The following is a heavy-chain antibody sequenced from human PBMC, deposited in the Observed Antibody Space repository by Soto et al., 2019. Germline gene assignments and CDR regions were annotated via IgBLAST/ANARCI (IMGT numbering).Heavy chain of an antibody. CDR1: GYTFTGYS. J-gene: IGHJ3*02. CDR2: INPDSGGT. CDR3: AGASTWHPGAFDI. Sequence: ASVKVSCKASGYTFTGYSMHWVRQAPGQGLEYLGWINPDSGGTEYAQKFQGRVTLTRDTSISTAYMDLTRLTSDDTAVYYCAGASTWHPGAFDIWGQGTTVTVSS. D-gene: IGHD5-12*01. V-gene: IGHV1-2*02.